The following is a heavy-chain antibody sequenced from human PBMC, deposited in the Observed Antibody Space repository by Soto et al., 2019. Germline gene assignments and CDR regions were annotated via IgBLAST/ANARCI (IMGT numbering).Heavy chain of an antibody. J-gene: IGHJ6*02. CDR3: ARGITMVRGVISYYYYYGMDV. V-gene: IGHV1-2*04. CDR1: GYTFTGYY. D-gene: IGHD3-10*01. CDR2: INPNSGGT. Sequence: ASVKVSCKASGYTFTGYYMHWVRQAPGQGLEWMGWINPNSGGTNYAQKFQGWVTMTRDTSISTAYMELSRLRSDDTAVYYCARGITMVRGVISYYYYYGMDVWGQGTTVTVSS.